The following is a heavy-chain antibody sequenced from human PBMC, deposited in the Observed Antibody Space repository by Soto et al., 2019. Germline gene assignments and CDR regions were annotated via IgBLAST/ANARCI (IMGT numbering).Heavy chain of an antibody. J-gene: IGHJ6*02. Sequence: QVQLVESGGGLVQPGRSLRLSCVVSVFTFSNYGMHWVRQAPGKGLEWVADIWYDGSGQRYAGSVQGRFTISRDNSKNTLYLQINSLRVEDTAVYYCAKDEVSRKYYGHSLEVWGQGTTVTVSS. V-gene: IGHV3-33*03. CDR2: IWYDGSGQ. CDR1: VFTFSNYG. D-gene: IGHD4-17*01. CDR3: AKDEVSRKYYGHSLEV.